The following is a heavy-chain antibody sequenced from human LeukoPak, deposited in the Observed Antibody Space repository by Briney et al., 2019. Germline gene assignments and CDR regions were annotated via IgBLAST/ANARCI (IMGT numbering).Heavy chain of an antibody. CDR1: GFTFSSYE. CDR2: ISSSGSTI. Sequence: GSLRLSCAASGFTFSSYEMNWVRQAPGKGLEWVSYISSSGSTIYYADSVKGRFTISRDNAKNSLYLQMNSLRAEDTAVYYCARATVFENRDSDYYGMDVWGQGTTVTVSS. V-gene: IGHV3-48*03. D-gene: IGHD3-9*01. CDR3: ARATVFENRDSDYYGMDV. J-gene: IGHJ6*02.